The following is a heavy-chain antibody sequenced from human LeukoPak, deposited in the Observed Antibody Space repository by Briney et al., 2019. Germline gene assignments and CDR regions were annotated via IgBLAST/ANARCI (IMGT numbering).Heavy chain of an antibody. Sequence: MPSETLSLTCAVYGGSFSGYYWSWIRQPPGKGLEWIGYVDHTGSTNFNPSLNGRVSISRDTTNNLFSLRLRSVTAADTAVYFCARGRVSSSTWYSTYYYYFYMDVWGKGTTVTVSS. V-gene: IGHV4-59*01. CDR3: ARGRVSSSTWYSTYYYYFYMDV. CDR1: GGSFSGYY. CDR2: VDHTGST. D-gene: IGHD1-1*01. J-gene: IGHJ6*03.